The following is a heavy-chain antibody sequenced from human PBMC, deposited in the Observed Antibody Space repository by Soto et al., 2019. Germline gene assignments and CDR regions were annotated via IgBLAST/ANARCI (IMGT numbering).Heavy chain of an antibody. D-gene: IGHD3-22*01. CDR1: GFTFSSYG. CDR3: ARDRSYGSSGYYSVGYYFDH. V-gene: IGHV3-33*01. Sequence: QVQLVESGGGVVQPGRSLRLSCAASGFTFSSYGMHWVRQAPGKGLEWVAVIWYDGSNKYYADSVKGRFTISRDNSKDTLYLQMNSLRAEDTAVYYCARDRSYGSSGYYSVGYYFDHWGQGTLVTVSS. J-gene: IGHJ4*02. CDR2: IWYDGSNK.